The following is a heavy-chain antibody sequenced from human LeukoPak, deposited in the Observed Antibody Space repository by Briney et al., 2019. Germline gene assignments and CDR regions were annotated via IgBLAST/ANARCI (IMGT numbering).Heavy chain of an antibody. Sequence: GGSPRLSCAASGFSVSDYWMTWVRQAPGKGLEWVANIKQDGSEKTYVDSVKGRFTISRDNAKNSLYLQMNSLRVEDTAMYYCVRDGGTDWYDPWGQGTLVTVFS. D-gene: IGHD3-16*01. V-gene: IGHV3-7*01. J-gene: IGHJ5*02. CDR1: GFSVSDYW. CDR3: VRDGGTDWYDP. CDR2: IKQDGSEK.